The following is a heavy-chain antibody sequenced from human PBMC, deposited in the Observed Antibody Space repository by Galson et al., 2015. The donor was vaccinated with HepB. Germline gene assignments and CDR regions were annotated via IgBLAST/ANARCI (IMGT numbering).Heavy chain of an antibody. J-gene: IGHJ4*02. CDR2: ISKDGRDK. Sequence: SLRLSCAASGFNFSISALHWVRQAPGKGLEWVAVISKDGRDKYYEDSVKGRFTISRDNSKNTLYLQMNSLRLEDTGMYYCATCIARCYYFFDSWGQGTQVTVFS. CDR1: GFNFSISA. D-gene: IGHD3-10*01. CDR3: ATCIARCYYFFDS. V-gene: IGHV3-30*04.